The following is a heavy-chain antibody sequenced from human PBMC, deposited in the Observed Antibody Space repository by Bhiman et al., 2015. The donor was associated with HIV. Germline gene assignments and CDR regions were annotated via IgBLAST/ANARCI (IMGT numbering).Heavy chain of an antibody. V-gene: IGHV3-21*01. D-gene: IGHD1-14*01. J-gene: IGHJ4*02. CDR3: ARAVREPGY. CDR2: LDSSSTYI. CDR1: GFTFSTYS. Sequence: EVQLVESGGGLVKPGGSLRLSCAASGFTFSTYSMNWVRQAPGKGLEWVSSLDSSSTYIYYADSVKGRFTISRDNANNSLYLRMNSLRVEDTAVYYCARAVREPGYWGQGTVVTVSS.